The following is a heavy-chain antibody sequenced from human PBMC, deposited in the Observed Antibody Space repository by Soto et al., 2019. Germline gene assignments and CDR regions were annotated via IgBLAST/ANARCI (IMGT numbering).Heavy chain of an antibody. CDR2: IYYSGST. V-gene: IGHV4-59*01. CDR1: GGSISSYY. CDR3: AREGVSSSWYNYYGMDV. J-gene: IGHJ6*02. Sequence: QVQLQESGPGLVKPSETLSLTCTVSGGSISSYYWSWIRQPPGKGLEWIGYIYYSGSTNYNPSLMSRVTISVDTSKNQFSLKLSSVTAADTAVYCCAREGVSSSWYNYYGMDVWGQGTTVTVSS. D-gene: IGHD6-13*01.